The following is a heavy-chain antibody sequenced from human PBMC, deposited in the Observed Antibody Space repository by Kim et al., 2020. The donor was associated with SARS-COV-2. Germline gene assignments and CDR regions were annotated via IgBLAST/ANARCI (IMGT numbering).Heavy chain of an antibody. CDR1: GFTFSDYA. D-gene: IGHD4-17*01. V-gene: IGHV3-64*01. CDR3: VRGGPTVIKKTLGY. Sequence: GGSLRLSCAASGFTFSDYAMHWVRQAPGKGLEYVSAISNNGLDTYYANSVKGRFTLSRDNSKNTLYLRMGNLRPEDMAVYYCVRGGPTVIKKTLGYWGQGTLGTVSS. CDR2: ISNNGLDT. J-gene: IGHJ4*02.